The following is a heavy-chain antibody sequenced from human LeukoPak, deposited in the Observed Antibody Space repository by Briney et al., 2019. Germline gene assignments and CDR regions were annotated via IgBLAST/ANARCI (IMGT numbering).Heavy chain of an antibody. V-gene: IGHV1-2*02. CDR2: INPNSGGT. J-gene: IGHJ4*02. Sequence: ASVKVSCKTSGYTFTGYYMHWVRQAPGQGLEWMGWINPNSGGTNYAQKFQGRVTMTRDTSISTAYMELSRLRSDDTAVYYCARDLTSGYYGFLYWGQGTLVTVSS. D-gene: IGHD3-22*01. CDR1: GYTFTGYY. CDR3: ARDLTSGYYGFLY.